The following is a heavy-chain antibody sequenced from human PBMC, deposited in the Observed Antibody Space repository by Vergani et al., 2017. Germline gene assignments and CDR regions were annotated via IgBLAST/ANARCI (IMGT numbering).Heavy chain of an antibody. J-gene: IGHJ4*02. CDR3: TTAPQYYYDSSGYSRPFDY. Sequence: EVQLVESGGGLVKPGGSLRLSCAASGFTFSNAWMSWVRQAPGKGLEWVGRIKSKTDGGTTDYAAPVKGRFTISRDDSKNTLYLQMNSLKTEDTAVYYCTTAPQYYYDSSGYSRPFDYWDQGTLVTVSS. D-gene: IGHD3-22*01. CDR2: IKSKTDGGTT. V-gene: IGHV3-15*01. CDR1: GFTFSNAW.